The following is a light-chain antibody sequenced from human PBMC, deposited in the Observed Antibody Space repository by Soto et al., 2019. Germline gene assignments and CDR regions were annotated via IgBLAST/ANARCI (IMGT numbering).Light chain of an antibody. CDR1: QSVSTTY. CDR3: QQYGSSPWT. CDR2: GAS. J-gene: IGKJ1*01. Sequence: ESVLTHSPGTLSLSPCERATLSFSASQSVSTTYLAWYQQKPGQAPRVLIYGASSRATGIPDRFSGSGSGTDFTLTISRLEPEDFAVYYCQQYGSSPWTFGQGTKVDIK. V-gene: IGKV3-20*01.